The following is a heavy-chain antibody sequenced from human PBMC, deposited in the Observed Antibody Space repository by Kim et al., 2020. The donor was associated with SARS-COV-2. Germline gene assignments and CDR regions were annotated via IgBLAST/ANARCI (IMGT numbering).Heavy chain of an antibody. D-gene: IGHD6-13*01. Sequence: ANSVKGRFTISRDKSTNTLYLQIHSLRTEDTAVYYCAKRIAAAGNKWFDPWGQGTPVTVSS. CDR3: AKRIAAAGNKWFDP. V-gene: IGHV3-23*01. J-gene: IGHJ5*02.